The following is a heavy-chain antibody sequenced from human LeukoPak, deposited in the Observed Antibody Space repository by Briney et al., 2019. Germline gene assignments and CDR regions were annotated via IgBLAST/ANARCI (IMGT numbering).Heavy chain of an antibody. D-gene: IGHD1-26*01. V-gene: IGHV3-30*02. CDR1: GFTFSSYG. J-gene: IGHJ3*02. CDR2: IRYDGSNK. CDR3: AKDHPLYNSGSEEAAFDI. Sequence: PGGSLGLSCAASGFTFSSYGMHWVRQAPGKGLEWVAFIRYDGSNKYYADSVKGRFTISRDNSKNTLYLQMNSLRAEDTAVYYCAKDHPLYNSGSEEAAFDIWGQGTMVTVSS.